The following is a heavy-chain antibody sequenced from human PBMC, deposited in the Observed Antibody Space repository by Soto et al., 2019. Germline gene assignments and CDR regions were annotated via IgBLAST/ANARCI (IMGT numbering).Heavy chain of an antibody. V-gene: IGHV4-59*01. Sequence: PSETLSLTCTVSGGSISSYYWSWIRQPPGKGLEWIGYIYYSGSTNYNPSLKSQVTISVDTSKNQFSLKLSSVTAADTAVYYCARGIAYYDFWSGYYFDYWGQGTLVTVSS. CDR1: GGSISSYY. CDR3: ARGIAYYDFWSGYYFDY. D-gene: IGHD3-3*01. CDR2: IYYSGST. J-gene: IGHJ4*02.